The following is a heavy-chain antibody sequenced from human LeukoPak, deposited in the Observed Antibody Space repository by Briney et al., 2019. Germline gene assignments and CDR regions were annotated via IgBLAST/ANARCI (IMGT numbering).Heavy chain of an antibody. CDR2: ISSSSSYI. CDR3: ARGGNPCYYDSSGYYCGGRPTQRNTVGYFDY. Sequence: KAGGSLRLSCAASGFTFSSYSMNWVRQAPGKGLEWVSSISSSSSYIYYADSVKGRFTISRDNAKNSLYLQMNSLRAEDTAVYYCARGGNPCYYDSSGYYCGGRPTQRNTVGYFDYWGQGTLVTVSS. J-gene: IGHJ4*02. V-gene: IGHV3-21*01. D-gene: IGHD3-22*01. CDR1: GFTFSSYS.